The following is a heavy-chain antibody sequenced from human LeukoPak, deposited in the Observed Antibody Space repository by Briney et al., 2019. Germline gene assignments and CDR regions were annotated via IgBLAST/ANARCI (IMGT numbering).Heavy chain of an antibody. CDR3: VGTMIGVVPYYFDY. V-gene: IGHV4-4*07. Sequence: PSETLSLTCTVSGGSISSYYWSWIRQPAGKGLEWIGRIYTSGSTNYNPSLKSRVTMSVDTSKNQFSLKLSSVTAADTAVYYCVGTMIGVVPYYFDYWGQGTLVTVSS. J-gene: IGHJ4*02. D-gene: IGHD3-22*01. CDR1: GGSISSYY. CDR2: IYTSGST.